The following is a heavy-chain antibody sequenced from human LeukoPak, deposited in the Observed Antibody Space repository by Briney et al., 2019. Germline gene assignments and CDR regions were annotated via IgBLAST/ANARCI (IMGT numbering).Heavy chain of an antibody. CDR2: FSYDGGNK. CDR3: AKGRFSMIRGVDYYFDS. Sequence: GGSLRLSCAASGFTFSNYGMHWARQAPGKGLEWVAVFSYDGGNKYYLDSVKGRFTISRDNSKNILYLQVSSLRPEDTAVYYCAKGRFSMIRGVDYYFDSWGQGTLVTVSS. D-gene: IGHD3-10*01. V-gene: IGHV3-30*18. CDR1: GFTFSNYG. J-gene: IGHJ4*02.